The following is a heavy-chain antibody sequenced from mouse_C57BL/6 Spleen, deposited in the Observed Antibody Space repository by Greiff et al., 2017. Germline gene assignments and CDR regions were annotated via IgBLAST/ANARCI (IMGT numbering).Heavy chain of an antibody. CDR3: ARDGSSAPLFDN. J-gene: IGHJ2*01. Sequence: ESGPGLVKPSQSLSLTCSVTGYSITSGYYWNWIRQFPGNKLEWMGYISYDGSNNYNPSLKNRISITRDTSKNQFFLKLNSVTTEDTATYYCARDGSSAPLFDNWGKATTLTVST. CDR1: GYSITSGYY. D-gene: IGHD3-2*02. V-gene: IGHV3-6*01. CDR2: ISYDGSN.